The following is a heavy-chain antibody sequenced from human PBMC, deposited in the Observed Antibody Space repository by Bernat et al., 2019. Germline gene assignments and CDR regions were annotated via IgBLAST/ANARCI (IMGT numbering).Heavy chain of an antibody. V-gene: IGHV4-34*01. CDR3: ARRGWWTLHY. D-gene: IGHD2-15*01. CDR1: GGSFSGYY. J-gene: IGHJ4*02. CDR2: INHSGST. Sequence: QVQLQQWGAGLLKPSETLSLTCAVYGGSFSGYYWSWIRHPPGKGLEWIGEINHSGSTNYNPSLKSRVTISVDTSQNQFSLKLSSVTAADTAVYYCARRGWWTLHYWGQGTLVTVSS.